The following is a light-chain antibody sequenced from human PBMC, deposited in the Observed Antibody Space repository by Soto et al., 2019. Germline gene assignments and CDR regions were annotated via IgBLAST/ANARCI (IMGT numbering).Light chain of an antibody. V-gene: IGKV1-39*01. CDR2: AAS. J-gene: IGKJ3*01. CDR1: QSISTY. CDR3: QESLTNLGT. Sequence: DSQMTQSPSSLSESVGERVTITCRASQSISTYLNWFQQRPGQAPKLLIYAASIVPTGVPSRLSGSGSGTDFTLTISSLQREDFATYDCQESLTNLGTFGPGTTVDIK.